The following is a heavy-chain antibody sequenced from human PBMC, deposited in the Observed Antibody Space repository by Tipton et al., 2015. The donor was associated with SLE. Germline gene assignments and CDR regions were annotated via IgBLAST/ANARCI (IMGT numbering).Heavy chain of an antibody. CDR3: ARVFRRYFDY. V-gene: IGHV1-8*01. Sequence: QSGAEVKKPGASVKVSCKTSAYTFTNYDINWMRQATGQGLEWMGWMNPNNGHTDYAQKFQGRITMTRNTSISAAYMELSSLRSEDTAVYFCARVFRRYFDYWGQGTLVTVSP. J-gene: IGHJ4*02. CDR1: AYTFTNYD. CDR2: MNPNNGHT.